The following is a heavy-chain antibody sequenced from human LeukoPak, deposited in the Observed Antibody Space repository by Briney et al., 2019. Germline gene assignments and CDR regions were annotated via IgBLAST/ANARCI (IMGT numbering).Heavy chain of an antibody. V-gene: IGHV3-48*01. CDR3: AREGETVTTWTYYYYYGMDV. CDR2: IRGNSETI. J-gene: IGHJ6*02. CDR1: GFIFSNYG. Sequence: GGSLRLSCTASGFIFSNYGMNWVRQAPGKGLEWISYIRGNSETIYYADSVKGRFTISRDNAKNSLYLQMNSLRAEDTAVYYCAREGETVTTWTYYYYYGMDVWGQGTTVTVSS. D-gene: IGHD4-17*01.